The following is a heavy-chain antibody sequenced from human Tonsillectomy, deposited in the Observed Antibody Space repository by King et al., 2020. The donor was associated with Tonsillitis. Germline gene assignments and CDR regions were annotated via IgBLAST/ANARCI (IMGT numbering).Heavy chain of an antibody. Sequence: QLQESGPGLVKPSETLSLICSVSGGSMSSYYWSWIRQPPGKGLEWIGHIYDSGNTNYNPSLKSRVTISVDTSKNQFSLKLTSVTAADAAAYYCARSGIAASLYYFDYWGQGTLVTVSS. CDR1: GGSMSSYY. D-gene: IGHD6-13*01. V-gene: IGHV4-59*01. CDR2: IYDSGNT. CDR3: ARSGIAASLYYFDY. J-gene: IGHJ4*02.